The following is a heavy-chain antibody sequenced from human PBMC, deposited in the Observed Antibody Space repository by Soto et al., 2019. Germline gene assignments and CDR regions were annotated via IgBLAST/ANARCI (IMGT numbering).Heavy chain of an antibody. CDR1: GGTFSSYA. CDR2: IIPIFGTA. Sequence: GASVKVSCKASGGTFSSYAISWVRQAPGQGLEWMGGIIPIFGTANYAQKFQGRVTITADESTSTAYMELSSLRSEDTAVYYCARASGLGGVYYYYYGMDVWGQGTTVTVSS. D-gene: IGHD3-10*01. V-gene: IGHV1-69*13. CDR3: ARASGLGGVYYYYYGMDV. J-gene: IGHJ6*02.